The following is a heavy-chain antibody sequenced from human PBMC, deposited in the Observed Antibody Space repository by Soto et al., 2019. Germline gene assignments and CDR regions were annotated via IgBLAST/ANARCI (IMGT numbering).Heavy chain of an antibody. CDR3: AAYSTSRHAAFDI. CDR2: MNEDANTK. J-gene: IGHJ3*02. D-gene: IGHD6-6*01. Sequence: GGSLRLSCEMSGFTFKTYWMSWVRQAPGKGLEWLANMNEDANTKYYVDSVKGRSTILGDSAGNSLFLKMASLRAEDTAVYFCAAYSTSRHAAFDIWGRGTLVTVSS. V-gene: IGHV3-7*01. CDR1: GFTFKTYW.